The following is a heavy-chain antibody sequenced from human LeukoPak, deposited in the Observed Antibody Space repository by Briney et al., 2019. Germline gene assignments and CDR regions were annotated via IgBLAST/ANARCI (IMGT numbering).Heavy chain of an antibody. Sequence: ASVKVSCKASGYTFTSYAMHWVRQAPGQRLEWMGWSNAGNGNTKYSQEFQGRVTITRDTSTSTAYMELRSLRSDDTAVYYCASAAAADNWFDPWGQGTLVTVSS. V-gene: IGHV1-3*02. J-gene: IGHJ5*02. CDR3: ASAAAADNWFDP. CDR2: SNAGNGNT. CDR1: GYTFTSYA. D-gene: IGHD6-13*01.